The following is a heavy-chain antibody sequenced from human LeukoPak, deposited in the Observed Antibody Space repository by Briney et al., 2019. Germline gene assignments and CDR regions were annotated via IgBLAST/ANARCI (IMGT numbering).Heavy chain of an antibody. CDR1: GYTFTGYY. CDR3: ARDRPLDADDYYGFYYFDN. D-gene: IGHD3-10*01. V-gene: IGHV1-2*02. J-gene: IGHJ4*02. Sequence: ASVKVSCKASGYTFTGYYMHWVRQAPGQGLEWMGWINPNSGGTNHAQKFQGRVTMTRDTSISTAYMELSRLRSDDTAVYYCARDRPLDADDYYGFYYFDNWGQGTLVTVSS. CDR2: INPNSGGT.